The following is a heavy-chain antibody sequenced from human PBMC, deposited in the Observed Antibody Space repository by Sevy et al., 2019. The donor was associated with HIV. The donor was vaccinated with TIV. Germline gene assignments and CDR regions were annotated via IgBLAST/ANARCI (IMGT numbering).Heavy chain of an antibody. V-gene: IGHV3-21*01. CDR3: ARGEYYDSSGYYPYFDY. CDR1: GFTFSSYS. J-gene: IGHJ4*02. D-gene: IGHD3-22*01. Sequence: GGSLRLSCAASGFTFSSYSMNWVRQAPGKGLEWVSSISSSSSYIYYADSVKGRFTISRDNAKNSLYLQMNSLRAEETAVYYCARGEYYDSSGYYPYFDYWGQGTLVTVSS. CDR2: ISSSSSYI.